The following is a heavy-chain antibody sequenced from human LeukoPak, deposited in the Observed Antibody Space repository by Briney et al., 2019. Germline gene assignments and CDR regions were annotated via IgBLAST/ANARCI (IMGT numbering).Heavy chain of an antibody. CDR3: ATDPPGYCSGGSCLYS. CDR1: GYTLTELS. V-gene: IGHV1-24*01. CDR2: FDPEDGET. Sequence: ASVKVSCKVSGYTLTELSVHWVRQAPGKGLEWMGGFDPEDGETIYAQKFQGRVTMTEDTSTDTAYMELSSLRSGDTAVYYCATDPPGYCSGGSCLYSWGQGTLVTVSS. J-gene: IGHJ4*02. D-gene: IGHD2-15*01.